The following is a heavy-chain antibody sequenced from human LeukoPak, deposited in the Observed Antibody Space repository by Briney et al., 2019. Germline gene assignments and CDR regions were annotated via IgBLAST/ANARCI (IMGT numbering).Heavy chain of an antibody. Sequence: ASVKVSCKASGGTFSSYAISWVRQAPGQGLEWMGWISAYNGNTNYAQKLQGRVTMTTDTSTSTAYMELRSLRSDDTAVYYCARVRGTGYSSGWYLIDYWGQGTLVTVSS. D-gene: IGHD6-19*01. CDR1: GGTFSSYA. J-gene: IGHJ4*02. CDR2: ISAYNGNT. V-gene: IGHV1-18*01. CDR3: ARVRGTGYSSGWYLIDY.